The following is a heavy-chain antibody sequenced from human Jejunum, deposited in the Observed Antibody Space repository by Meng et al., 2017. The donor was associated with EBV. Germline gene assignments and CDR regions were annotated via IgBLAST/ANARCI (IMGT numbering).Heavy chain of an antibody. CDR2: LNPNNGAT. J-gene: IGHJ4*02. Sequence: QVQLVHPGDEAKNPGASVKLSCKTSGYTFIDYHVHWVRQAPGQGLEWMGILNPNNGATSYAQRIQGRVTMTRDTSTSTVYMELSSLRSEDTALYYCVGEIVAPYSFDQWGQGTLVTVSS. CDR1: GYTFIDYH. CDR3: VGEIVAPYSFDQ. D-gene: IGHD5-12*01. V-gene: IGHV1-46*01.